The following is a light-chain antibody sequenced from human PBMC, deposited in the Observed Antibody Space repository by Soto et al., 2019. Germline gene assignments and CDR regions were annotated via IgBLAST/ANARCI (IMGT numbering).Light chain of an antibody. CDR2: GAS. V-gene: IGKV3-20*01. CDR3: QQYGSSPYT. CDR1: QSVSSSY. J-gene: IGKJ2*01. Sequence: EIVLTQSPGTLSLSPGDRATLSCRARQSVSSSYLAWYQQKPGQAPRLLIYGASSRATGIPDRFSGSGSGTDFTLTISRLEPEDFAVYYCQQYGSSPYTVGQGTKLEIK.